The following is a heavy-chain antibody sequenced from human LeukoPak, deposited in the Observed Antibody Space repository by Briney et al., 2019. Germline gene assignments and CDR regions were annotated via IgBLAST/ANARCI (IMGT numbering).Heavy chain of an antibody. J-gene: IGHJ4*02. Sequence: SETLSLTCTVSGYSISSGYYWGWIRQPPGKGLEWIGSIYHSGSTYYNPSLKSRVTISVDRSKNQFSLKLSSVTAADTAVYYCARDPSRYSSSLEFGGEDYWGQGTLVTVSS. D-gene: IGHD6-13*01. V-gene: IGHV4-38-2*02. CDR2: IYHSGST. CDR3: ARDPSRYSSSLEFGGEDY. CDR1: GYSISSGYY.